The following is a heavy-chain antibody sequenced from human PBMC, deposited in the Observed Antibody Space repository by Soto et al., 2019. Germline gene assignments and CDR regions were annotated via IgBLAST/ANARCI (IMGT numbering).Heavy chain of an antibody. CDR1: GDSVSSGSYF. CDR2: IYYTGST. D-gene: IGHD2-8*01. CDR3: ARAPIELRANWFDP. Sequence: SETLSLTCTVSGDSVSSGSYFWSWIRQPPGKGLDWIGNIYYTGSTNYNPSFKSRVTISVDMSKNQFSLRLTSLTAADTAVYYCARAPIELRANWFDPWGQGTVVTVYS. V-gene: IGHV4-61*01. J-gene: IGHJ5*02.